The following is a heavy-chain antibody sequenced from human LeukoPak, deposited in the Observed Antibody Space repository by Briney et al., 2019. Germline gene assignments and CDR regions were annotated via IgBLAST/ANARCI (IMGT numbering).Heavy chain of an antibody. CDR3: AREHCSSTSCYSMIAFDI. J-gene: IGHJ3*02. Sequence: ASVKVSCKASGYTFTSYDINWVRQATGQGLEWMGWMNPNSGNTGYAQKFQGRVTMTRNTSISTAYMELSSLRSDDPAVYYCAREHCSSTSCYSMIAFDIWGQGTMVTVSS. CDR2: MNPNSGNT. D-gene: IGHD2-2*01. CDR1: GYTFTSYD. V-gene: IGHV1-8*01.